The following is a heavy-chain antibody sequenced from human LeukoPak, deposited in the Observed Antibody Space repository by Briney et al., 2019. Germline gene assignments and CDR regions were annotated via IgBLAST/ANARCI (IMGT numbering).Heavy chain of an antibody. Sequence: SVKVSCKASGGTFSSYAISWVRQAPGQGLEWMGGIIPIFGTANYAQKFQGRVTITTDESTSTAYMELSSLRSEDTAVYYCARASASLLWFGEGSGNAFDIWGQGTMVTVSS. V-gene: IGHV1-69*05. CDR2: IIPIFGTA. CDR3: ARASASLLWFGEGSGNAFDI. J-gene: IGHJ3*02. CDR1: GGTFSSYA. D-gene: IGHD3-10*01.